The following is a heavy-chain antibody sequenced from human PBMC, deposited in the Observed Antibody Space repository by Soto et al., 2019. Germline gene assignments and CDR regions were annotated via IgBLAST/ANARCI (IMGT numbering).Heavy chain of an antibody. Sequence: PGGSLRLSCAASGFTVSSNYMSWVRQAPGKGLEWVSVTYSGGTTYYADSVKGRFIISRDNSKNTLDLQMNSLRAEDTAVYYCAREFRTSGSRDAFDIWGQGTMVTVS. CDR2: TYSGGTT. V-gene: IGHV3-66*01. J-gene: IGHJ3*02. CDR1: GFTVSSNY. CDR3: AREFRTSGSRDAFDI. D-gene: IGHD1-26*01.